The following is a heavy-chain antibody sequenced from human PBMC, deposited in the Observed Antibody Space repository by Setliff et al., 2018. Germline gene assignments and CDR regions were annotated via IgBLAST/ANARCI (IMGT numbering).Heavy chain of an antibody. J-gene: IGHJ6*02. CDR3: ARSSYSGSYLNV. CDR1: GDSISSSNR. Sequence: SETLSLTCAVSGDSISSSNRWNWVRQPPGKGLEWIGEIYHSGSTKYNPSLKSRVTISVDKSKNQFSLKLSSVTAADTAVYYCARSSYSGSYLNVWGQGTTVTVSS. V-gene: IGHV4-4*02. D-gene: IGHD1-26*01. CDR2: IYHSGST.